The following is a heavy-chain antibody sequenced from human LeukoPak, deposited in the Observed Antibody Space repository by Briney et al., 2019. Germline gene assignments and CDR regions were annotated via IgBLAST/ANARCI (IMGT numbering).Heavy chain of an antibody. V-gene: IGHV1-18*01. CDR3: ARGPLITIFGVAPDY. CDR1: GYTFTSYG. Sequence: ASVKVSCKASGYTFTSYGISWVRQAPGQGLEWMGWISAYNGNTNYAQKLQGRVTMTTDTSTSTAYMELRSLRSDDTAVYYCARGPLITIFGVAPDYWGQGTLVTVSS. CDR2: ISAYNGNT. D-gene: IGHD3-3*01. J-gene: IGHJ4*02.